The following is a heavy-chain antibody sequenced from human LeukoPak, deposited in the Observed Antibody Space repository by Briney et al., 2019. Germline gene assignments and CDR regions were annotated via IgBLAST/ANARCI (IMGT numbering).Heavy chain of an antibody. Sequence: ASVKVSCKASGYTFTGYYMHWVRQAPGQGLEWMGWINPNSGGTNYAQKFQGRVTMTRDMSISTAYMELSRLRSDDTAVYYCARGPQRDDYVWGSYGSGDHWGRGTLVTVSS. CDR3: ARGPQRDDYVWGSYGSGDH. CDR2: INPNSGGT. CDR1: GYTFTGYY. D-gene: IGHD3-16*02. J-gene: IGHJ4*02. V-gene: IGHV1-2*02.